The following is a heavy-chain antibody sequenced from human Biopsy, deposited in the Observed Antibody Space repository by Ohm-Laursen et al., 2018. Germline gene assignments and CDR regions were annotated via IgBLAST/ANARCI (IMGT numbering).Heavy chain of an antibody. V-gene: IGHV3-64*01. J-gene: IGHJ5*01. Sequence: GSLRLSCTASGFTFRNYALHWVRQAPGKGLEHVSTISSNGGGRFYANSVKGRFTISRDNSKNTLYLQMDSLRTEDMAVYYCARDAHESSSYIGWFDSWGQGSLVTVSS. D-gene: IGHD3-22*01. CDR3: ARDAHESSSYIGWFDS. CDR2: ISSNGGGR. CDR1: GFTFRNYA.